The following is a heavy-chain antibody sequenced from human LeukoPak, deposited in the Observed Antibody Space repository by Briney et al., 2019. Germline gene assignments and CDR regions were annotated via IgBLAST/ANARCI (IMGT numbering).Heavy chain of an antibody. CDR2: ISSSSSTI. Sequence: PGGSLRLSCAAPGFTFSSYSMNWVRQAPGKGLEWVSYISSSSSTIYYADSVKGRFTISRDNAKNSLYLQMNSLRAEDTAVYYCAREGGYYYDSSGYYFDYWGQGTLVTVSS. D-gene: IGHD3-22*01. CDR1: GFTFSSYS. V-gene: IGHV3-48*04. CDR3: AREGGYYYDSSGYYFDY. J-gene: IGHJ4*02.